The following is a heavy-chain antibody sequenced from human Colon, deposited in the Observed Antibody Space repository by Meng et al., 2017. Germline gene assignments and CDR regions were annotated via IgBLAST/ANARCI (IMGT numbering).Heavy chain of an antibody. D-gene: IGHD3-16*01. V-gene: IGHV3-30*04. CDR1: GYTTSNDP. CDR3: GRDPQRGWGDYFDY. J-gene: IGHJ4*02. CDR2: ISNDGLTQ. Sequence: GEVGGALVTPWRSLGAYCASPGYTTSNDPIHVIRQAPGKGLEWVAVISNDGLTQLYADPVRGRFIISRDSSENTLYLQMNSLRAEDTAVYYCGRDPQRGWGDYFDYWGQGTLVTVSS.